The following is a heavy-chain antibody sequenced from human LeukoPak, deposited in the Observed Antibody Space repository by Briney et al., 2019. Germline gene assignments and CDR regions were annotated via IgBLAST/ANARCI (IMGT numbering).Heavy chain of an antibody. D-gene: IGHD6-13*01. Sequence: GGSLRLSCAASGFTFSTYAMSWVRQAPGKELAWVSTIFGSGESTYYADSVKGRFTISRDNSKNTLYLQVISLRVEDTGFYYCAKHLSSSSRYYYDSWGQGTLVTVSS. CDR3: AKHLSSSSRYYYDS. CDR2: IFGSGEST. J-gene: IGHJ4*02. V-gene: IGHV3-23*01. CDR1: GFTFSTYA.